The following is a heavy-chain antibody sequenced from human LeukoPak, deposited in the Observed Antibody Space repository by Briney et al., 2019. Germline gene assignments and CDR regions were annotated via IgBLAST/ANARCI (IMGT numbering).Heavy chain of an antibody. CDR1: GGSISSGGYY. J-gene: IGHJ3*02. CDR2: IYHSGST. CDR3: ARLTELLGAFDI. Sequence: SETLSLTCTVSGGSISSGGYYWSWIRQPPGKGLEWIGYIYHSGSTYYNPSLKSRVTISVDRSKNQFSLKLNSVTAADTAVYYCARLTELLGAFDIWGQGTMVTVSS. V-gene: IGHV4-30-2*01. D-gene: IGHD1-7*01.